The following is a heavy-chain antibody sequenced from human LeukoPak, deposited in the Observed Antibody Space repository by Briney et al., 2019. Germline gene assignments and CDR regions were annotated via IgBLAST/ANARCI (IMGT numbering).Heavy chain of an antibody. CDR2: IYYSGST. V-gene: IGHV4-31*03. CDR1: GGSISSGGYY. Sequence: TSETLSLTCTVSGGSISSGGYYWRWIRQHPGKGLEWIGYIYYSGSTYYNPSLKSRFTISVDTSKNQFSLKLSSVTAADTAVYYCARDSQGGYYDSSPWAFDIWGQGTMVTVSS. D-gene: IGHD3-22*01. CDR3: ARDSQGGYYDSSPWAFDI. J-gene: IGHJ3*02.